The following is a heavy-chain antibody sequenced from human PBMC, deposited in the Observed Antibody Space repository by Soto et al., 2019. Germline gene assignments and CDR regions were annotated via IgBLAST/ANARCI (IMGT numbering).Heavy chain of an antibody. CDR3: ARAPSGSYPEFDY. CDR1: GFTFSTYA. Sequence: GGSLRLSCAVSGFTFSTYAMYWVRQAPGKGLEWVAVISYDGNDKYYADSVKGRFTISRDNSRNMLFLQMNSLRPDDTAVYYCARAPSGSYPEFDYWGQGTLVTVSS. V-gene: IGHV3-30-3*01. J-gene: IGHJ4*02. D-gene: IGHD1-26*01. CDR2: ISYDGNDK.